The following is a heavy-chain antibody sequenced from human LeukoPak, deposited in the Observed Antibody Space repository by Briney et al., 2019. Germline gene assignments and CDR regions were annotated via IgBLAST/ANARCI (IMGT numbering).Heavy chain of an antibody. CDR3: ARGPNPGAEYDSSGYYSEYFDY. CDR1: GFTFSSYA. CDR2: ISYDGSNK. Sequence: GGSPRLSCAASGFTFSSYAMHWVRQAPGNGLEWVAVISYDGSNKYYADSVKGRFTISRDNSKNTLYLQMNSLRAEDTAVYYCARGPNPGAEYDSSGYYSEYFDYWGQGTLVTVSS. D-gene: IGHD3-22*01. J-gene: IGHJ4*02. V-gene: IGHV3-30-3*01.